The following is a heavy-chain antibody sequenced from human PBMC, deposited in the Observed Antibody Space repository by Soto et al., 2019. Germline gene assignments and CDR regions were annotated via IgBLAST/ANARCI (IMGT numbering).Heavy chain of an antibody. CDR1: GFTFSSYA. V-gene: IGHV3-23*01. CDR2: VSGSGGGT. J-gene: IGHJ4*02. D-gene: IGHD6-6*01. Sequence: EVQLLESGGGLVQPGGSLRLSCAASGFTFSSYAMSWVRQAPGKGLEWVSAVSGSGGGTYYADSVKGRFTISRDNSKNALYLRMNSLRPEDTAIYYCAKCEYTSSSPDYWGQGTRVTVSS. CDR3: AKCEYTSSSPDY.